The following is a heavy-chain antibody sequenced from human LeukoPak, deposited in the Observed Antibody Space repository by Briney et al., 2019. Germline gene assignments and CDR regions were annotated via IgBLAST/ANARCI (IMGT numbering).Heavy chain of an antibody. CDR1: GYGFTSYW. CDR2: IYPGDSDT. V-gene: IGHV5-51*01. J-gene: IGHJ4*02. Sequence: GESLKISCKGSGYGFTSYWIGWVRQMPGKGGEWMGIIYPGDSDTRYSPSFQGQVTISADKSISTAYLQWSSLKASDTAMYYCARLTTMIVVVPGDFDYWGQGTLVTVSS. CDR3: ARLTTMIVVVPGDFDY. D-gene: IGHD3-22*01.